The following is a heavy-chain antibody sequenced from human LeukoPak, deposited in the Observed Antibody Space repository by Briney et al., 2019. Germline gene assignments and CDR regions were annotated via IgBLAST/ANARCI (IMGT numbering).Heavy chain of an antibody. CDR3: VRFMRGTIGGDN. CDR2: IKEDGREK. Sequence: GVLRLSCAASGFTFSSFWMSWIRQAPGKGLEWVANIKEDGREKYYVDSVKGRFTISRDNAKNSLYLQMNNLKAEDTAMYYCVRFMRGTIGGDNWGQGTLVTVSA. CDR1: GFTFSSFW. J-gene: IGHJ4*02. V-gene: IGHV3-7*01. D-gene: IGHD3-16*01.